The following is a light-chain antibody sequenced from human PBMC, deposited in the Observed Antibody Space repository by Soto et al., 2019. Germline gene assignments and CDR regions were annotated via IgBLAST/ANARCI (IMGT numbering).Light chain of an antibody. CDR1: QSVSSSS. CDR2: GAS. CDR3: NQYHSSFT. V-gene: IGKV3-20*01. J-gene: IGKJ4*01. Sequence: EIVLTQSPGTLSLSPGEGATLSCRASQSVSSSSLTWYQQKRGQAPRLLIYGASTRATGIPDRFSGSGSGTDFTLTISRLEPEHFAVYYCNQYHSSFTFGGGTKVEIK.